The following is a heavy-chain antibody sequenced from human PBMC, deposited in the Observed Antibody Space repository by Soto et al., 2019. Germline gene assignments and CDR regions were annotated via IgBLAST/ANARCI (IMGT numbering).Heavy chain of an antibody. Sequence: QLQLQESGPGLVKPSETLSLTCTVSGGSISSSSYWGWIRQPPGKGLEWIGSIYSIGSTYYNPSLKSRVTISVDTTKTQFPLTLSSVTAADTAVYYCRRSSRYSTDVWGQGTTVTVSS. CDR1: GGSISSSSY. V-gene: IGHV4-39*01. CDR3: RRSSRYSTDV. J-gene: IGHJ6*02. D-gene: IGHD6-13*01. CDR2: IYSIGST.